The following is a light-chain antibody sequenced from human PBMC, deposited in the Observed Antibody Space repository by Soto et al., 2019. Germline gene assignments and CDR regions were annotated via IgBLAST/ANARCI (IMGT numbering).Light chain of an antibody. V-gene: IGKV1-9*01. CDR2: AAS. Sequence: DIQLNQSPSFLSASVGDRVTITCRASQGISSYLAWYQQKPGKAPKLLIYAASTLQSGVPSRFSGSGSGTEFALPISSLQPEDFATYYCQQLNSYPITFGQGTRLEIK. J-gene: IGKJ5*01. CDR1: QGISSY. CDR3: QQLNSYPIT.